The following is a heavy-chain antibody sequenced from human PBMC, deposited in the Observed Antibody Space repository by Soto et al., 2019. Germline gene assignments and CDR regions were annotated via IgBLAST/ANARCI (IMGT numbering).Heavy chain of an antibody. J-gene: IGHJ6*02. CDR3: TRDPAALDV. Sequence: ELSLRLSSRASGFTFRSYRLNWVCQAPVKGLEWVSYITRCSCTIYYADSVKGRFTISRDNAKNSLYLQMNSLRDEDTAVYYCTRDPAALDVWGQGT. CDR2: ITRCSCTI. V-gene: IGHV3-48*02. CDR1: GFTFRSYR. D-gene: IGHD2-2*01.